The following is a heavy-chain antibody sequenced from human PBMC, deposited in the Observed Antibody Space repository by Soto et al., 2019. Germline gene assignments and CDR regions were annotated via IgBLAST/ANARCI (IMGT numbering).Heavy chain of an antibody. D-gene: IGHD3-22*01. CDR3: SRRGYYYDSSGYPSVWY. CDR2: IYYSGST. J-gene: IGHJ4*02. CDR1: GGSISSSSYY. V-gene: IGHV4-39*01. Sequence: QLQLQESGPGLVKPSETLSLTCTVSGGSISSSSYYWGWIRQPPGKGLEWIGSIYYSGSTYYNPSLKSRVPISLDTSKNQFSLKLSAVTAADTAVDYCSRRGYYYDSSGYPSVWYWGQGTLVTVSS.